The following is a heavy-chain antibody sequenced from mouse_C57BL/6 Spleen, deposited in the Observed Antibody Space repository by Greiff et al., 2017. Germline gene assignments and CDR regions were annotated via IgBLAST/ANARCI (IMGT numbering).Heavy chain of an antibody. V-gene: IGHV1-64*01. Sequence: QVQLKQPGAELVKPGASVKLSCKASGYTFTSYWMHWVKQRPGQGLEWIGMIHPNSGSTNYNEKFKSKATLTVDKSSSTAYMQLSSLTSEYSAVYYCARFYYYGSSYFAYWGQGTLVTVSA. CDR3: ARFYYYGSSYFAY. CDR2: IHPNSGST. CDR1: GYTFTSYW. D-gene: IGHD1-1*01. J-gene: IGHJ3*01.